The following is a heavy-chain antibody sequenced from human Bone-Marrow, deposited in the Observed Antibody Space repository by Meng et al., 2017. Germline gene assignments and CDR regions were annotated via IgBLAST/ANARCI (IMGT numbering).Heavy chain of an antibody. CDR1: GFFFSGYE. J-gene: IGHJ4*02. CDR3: VTDNTVTLDV. D-gene: IGHD4-17*01. Sequence: GGSLRLSCETSGFFFSGYEMNWVRQAPGRGLEWVAYISSTGNNIYYADSVKGRLTTSKDDPKNSVYLEMNSLSADDTAHYYCVTDNTVTLDVWGKGALVTVSS. CDR2: ISSTGNNI. V-gene: IGHV3-48*03.